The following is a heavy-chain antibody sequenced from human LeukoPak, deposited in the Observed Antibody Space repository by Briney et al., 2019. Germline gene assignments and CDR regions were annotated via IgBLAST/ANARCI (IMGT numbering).Heavy chain of an antibody. Sequence: GGSLRLSCAASGFTFDDHAMHWVRQAPGKGLEWVSGISWNSGSIGYADSVKGRFTISRDNAKNSLYLQMNSLRAEDTALYYCAKGRIVVVTDAFDIWGQGTMVTVSS. CDR3: AKGRIVVVTDAFDI. D-gene: IGHD3-22*01. CDR2: ISWNSGSI. CDR1: GFTFDDHA. V-gene: IGHV3-9*01. J-gene: IGHJ3*02.